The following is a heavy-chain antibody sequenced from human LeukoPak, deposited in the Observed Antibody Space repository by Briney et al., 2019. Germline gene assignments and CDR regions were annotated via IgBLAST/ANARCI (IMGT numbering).Heavy chain of an antibody. V-gene: IGHV4-34*01. CDR2: INHSGST. CDR3: ARDLKDCSGGSCYGIDY. D-gene: IGHD2-15*01. CDR1: GGSFSGYY. Sequence: PSETLSLTCAVYGGSFSGYYWCWIRQSPGKGLEWIGEINHSGSTNHNPSLKSRVTISVDTSKNQFSLKLRSVTAADTAVYYCARDLKDCSGGSCYGIDYWGQGTLVTVSS. J-gene: IGHJ4*02.